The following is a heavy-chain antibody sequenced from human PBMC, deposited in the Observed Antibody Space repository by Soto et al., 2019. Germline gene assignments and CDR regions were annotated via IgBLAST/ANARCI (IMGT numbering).Heavy chain of an antibody. CDR1: GFTFSTYA. CDR3: ARDRDCSGTPCYTAFDI. J-gene: IGHJ3*02. D-gene: IGHD2-2*02. CDR2: MSSDGINN. V-gene: IGHV3-30-3*01. Sequence: QVQLVESGGGVVQPGGSLTVSCAASGFTFSTYAMHWVRQAPGKGLEWVAVMSSDGINNYYADSVKGRFTISRDNSKKMLYLQMSSLRPEDTAVYYCARDRDCSGTPCYTAFDIWGLGTMVTVSS.